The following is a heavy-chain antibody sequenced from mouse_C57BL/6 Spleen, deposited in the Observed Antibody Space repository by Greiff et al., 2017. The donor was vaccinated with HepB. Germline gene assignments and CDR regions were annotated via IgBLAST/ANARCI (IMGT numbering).Heavy chain of an antibody. CDR3: AGGFITTVFDV. CDR2: IYPGDGDT. Sequence: VQLVESGPELVKPGASVKISCKASGYAFSSSWMNWVKQRPGKGLEWIGRIYPGDGDTNYNGKFKGKATLTADKSSSTAYMQLSSLTSEDSAVYFCAGGFITTVFDVWGTGTTVTVSS. V-gene: IGHV1-82*01. CDR1: GYAFSSSW. J-gene: IGHJ1*03. D-gene: IGHD1-1*01.